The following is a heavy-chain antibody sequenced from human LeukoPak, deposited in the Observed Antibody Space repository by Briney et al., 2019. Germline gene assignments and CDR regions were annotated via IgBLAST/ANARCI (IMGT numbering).Heavy chain of an antibody. V-gene: IGHV3-23*01. D-gene: IGHD1-20*01. J-gene: IGHJ4*02. Sequence: GGSLRLSCAASGFTFSSYAMSWVRQVPGKGLEWVSDINDNGGSTFYADSVKGRFTISRDNSKNTLYLQMNSLRAEDTAVYYCARCNWNDEGYWGQGTLVTVSS. CDR3: ARCNWNDEGY. CDR1: GFTFSSYA. CDR2: INDNGGST.